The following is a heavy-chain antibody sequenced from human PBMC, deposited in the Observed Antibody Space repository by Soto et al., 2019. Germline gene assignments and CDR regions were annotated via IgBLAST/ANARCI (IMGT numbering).Heavy chain of an antibody. Sequence: QVQLVQSGAEVKKPGASVKVSCKASGYTFTSYGISWVRQAPGQGLEWMGWISAYNGNTNYAQKLQGRVTMTTDTATSTAYMELRSLRSDDTAVYYCARDDYGDFIDLDAFDIWGQGTMVTVSS. CDR1: GYTFTSYG. J-gene: IGHJ3*02. D-gene: IGHD4-17*01. CDR3: ARDDYGDFIDLDAFDI. CDR2: ISAYNGNT. V-gene: IGHV1-18*01.